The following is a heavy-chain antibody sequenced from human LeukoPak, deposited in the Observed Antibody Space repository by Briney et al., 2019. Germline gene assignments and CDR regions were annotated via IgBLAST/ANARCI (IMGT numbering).Heavy chain of an antibody. CDR1: GGSLSSYY. J-gene: IGHJ4*02. CDR2: IYYSGST. Sequence: SETLSLTCTVSGGSLSSYYWSWIRQPPGKGLEWIGYIYYSGSTNYNPFLKSRVTISVDTSKNQFSLKLSSVTAADTAVYYCARGIPGARRSYYDFWSGYKHFDYWGQGTLVTVSS. V-gene: IGHV4-59*08. CDR3: ARGIPGARRSYYDFWSGYKHFDY. D-gene: IGHD3-3*01.